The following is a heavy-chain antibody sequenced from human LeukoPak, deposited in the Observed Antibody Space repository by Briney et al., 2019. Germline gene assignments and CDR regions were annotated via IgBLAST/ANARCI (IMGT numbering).Heavy chain of an antibody. Sequence: GGSLRLSCAASGFTVSSNYMSWVRQAPGKGLEWVSVIYSGGSTYYADSVKGRFTISRHNSKNTLYLQMNSLRAEDTAVYYCARDAAGLRRDWYFDLWGRGTLVTVSS. CDR2: IYSGGST. CDR3: ARDAAGLRRDWYFDL. V-gene: IGHV3-53*04. CDR1: GFTVSSNY. D-gene: IGHD6-25*01. J-gene: IGHJ2*01.